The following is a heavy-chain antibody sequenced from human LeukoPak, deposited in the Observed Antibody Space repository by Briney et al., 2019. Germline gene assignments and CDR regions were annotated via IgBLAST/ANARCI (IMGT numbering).Heavy chain of an antibody. CDR2: ISWHSDSI. CDR1: GFTFDDYA. CDR3: AKDKAPGAAIPRALDF. V-gene: IGHV3-9*01. Sequence: GGSLRLSCAASGFTFDDYAMHWVRQAPGKGLEWVSGISWHSDSIGYADSVKGRFTISRDNAKNSLYLQMNSLRAEDTALYYCAKDKAPGAAIPRALDFWGQGTLVTVSS. D-gene: IGHD2-2*02. J-gene: IGHJ4*02.